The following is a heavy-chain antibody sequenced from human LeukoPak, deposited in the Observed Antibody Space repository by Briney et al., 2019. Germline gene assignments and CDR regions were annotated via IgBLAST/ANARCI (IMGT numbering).Heavy chain of an antibody. D-gene: IGHD1-1*01. J-gene: IGHJ3*02. V-gene: IGHV4-38-2*01. CDR1: GYSISSGYY. CDR3: ARPWKGQRALYAFDI. CDR2: IYHSGST. Sequence: SETLSLTCAVSGYSISSGYYCGWIRQPPGKGLEWIGSIYHSGSTYYNPSLKSRVTISVDTSKNQFSLKLSSVTAADTAVYYCARPWKGQRALYAFDIWGQGTMVTVSS.